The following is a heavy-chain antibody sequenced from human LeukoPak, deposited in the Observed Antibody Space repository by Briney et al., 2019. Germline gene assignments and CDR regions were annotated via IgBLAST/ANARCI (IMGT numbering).Heavy chain of an antibody. V-gene: IGHV4-39*01. Sequence: SETLSLTCSVSGGSMNSYYWGCIRHPPGKGLEWIGSIYYSGSTYYNPSLKSRVTISVDTSKNQFSLKLSSVTAADTAVYYCASFKGSWTDAFDIWGQGTMVTVSS. CDR1: GGSMNSYY. CDR3: ASFKGSWTDAFDI. CDR2: IYYSGST. D-gene: IGHD6-13*01. J-gene: IGHJ3*02.